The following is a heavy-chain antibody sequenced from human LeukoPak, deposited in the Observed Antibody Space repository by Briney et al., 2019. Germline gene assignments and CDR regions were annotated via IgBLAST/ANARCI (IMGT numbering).Heavy chain of an antibody. V-gene: IGHV3-30*02. CDR3: AKDISAYGANSACFDS. CDR1: GFTFKDSG. J-gene: IGHJ4*02. CDR2: IRFDGSDK. Sequence: PGGSLRLSCAASGFTFKDSGMHWVRQAPGKGLEWVAFIRFDGSDKYYPDSVKGRFAISRDNSKNTLYLQMNSLRAGDTAIYYCAKDISAYGANSACFDSWGQGTLVTVSS. D-gene: IGHD4-23*01.